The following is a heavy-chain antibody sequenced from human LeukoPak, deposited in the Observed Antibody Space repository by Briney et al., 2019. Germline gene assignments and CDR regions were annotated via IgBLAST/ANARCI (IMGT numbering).Heavy chain of an antibody. V-gene: IGHV1-46*01. CDR1: GGTFSSYA. CDR3: ARTYGVNNWFDP. D-gene: IGHD4-17*01. J-gene: IGHJ5*02. Sequence: GASVKVSCKASGGTFSSYAISWVRQAPGQGLEWMGIINPSGGSTSYAQKFQGRVTMTRDTSTSTVYMELSSLRSEDTAVYYCARTYGVNNWFDPWGQGTLVTVSS. CDR2: INPSGGST.